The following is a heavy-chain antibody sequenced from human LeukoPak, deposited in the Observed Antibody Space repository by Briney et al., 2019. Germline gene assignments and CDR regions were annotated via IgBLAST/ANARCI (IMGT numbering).Heavy chain of an antibody. J-gene: IGHJ4*02. CDR1: GGSISSDTNY. V-gene: IGHV4-39*01. D-gene: IGHD1-1*01. CDR2: IHYSGTP. Sequence: PSETLSLTCTVSGGSISSDTNYWGWIRQPPGKGLEWIGSIHYSGTPYYNPSLKSRITISVDTSKNQFSLKLNPVTAADAAVYYCARRGFGYILDYWGQGTLVTVSS. CDR3: ARRGFGYILDY.